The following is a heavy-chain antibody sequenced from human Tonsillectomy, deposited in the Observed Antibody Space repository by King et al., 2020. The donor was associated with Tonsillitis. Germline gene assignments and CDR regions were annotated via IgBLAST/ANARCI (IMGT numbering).Heavy chain of an antibody. CDR2: ISGTGDST. J-gene: IGHJ4*02. CDR1: GCIFSSYA. Sequence: VQLVESGGGLVQPGGSLRLSCAASGCIFSSYAMSWVRQAPGKGLEWVSEISGTGDSTYYADSVKGRFTISRDNSKNTVYLQMNGLRAEDTAFYYCAKEKQRRFDYWGQGTLVTVSS. CDR3: AKEKQRRFDY. D-gene: IGHD6-25*01. V-gene: IGHV3-23*04.